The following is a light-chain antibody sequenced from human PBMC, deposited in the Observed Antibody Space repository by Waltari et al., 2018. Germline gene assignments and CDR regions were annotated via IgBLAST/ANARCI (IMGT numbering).Light chain of an antibody. V-gene: IGLV1-47*01. J-gene: IGLJ3*02. Sequence: QSVLTQPPSASGTPGQRVTISCSGTRSNIGSNYLYWYQQLPGTAPKLLIYRNNRRPSGGPDRFAGSKSGTSASRAISGLRSEDEADYYCAAWDDSLSGRVFGGGTKVTVL. CDR1: RSNIGSNY. CDR3: AAWDDSLSGRV. CDR2: RNN.